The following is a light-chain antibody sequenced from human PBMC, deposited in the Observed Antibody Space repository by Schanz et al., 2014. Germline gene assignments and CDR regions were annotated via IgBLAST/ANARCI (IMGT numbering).Light chain of an antibody. CDR1: SSDVGGYNY. CDR3: SSYTSSSTRVV. V-gene: IGLV2-8*01. Sequence: QSALTQPPSASGSPGQSVTISCTGTSSDVGGYNYVSWYQQHPGKAPKLMIYEVSRRPSGVPDRFSGSKSGNTASPTISGLQAEDEADYYCSSYTSSSTRVVFGGGTKLTVL. CDR2: EVS. J-gene: IGLJ2*01.